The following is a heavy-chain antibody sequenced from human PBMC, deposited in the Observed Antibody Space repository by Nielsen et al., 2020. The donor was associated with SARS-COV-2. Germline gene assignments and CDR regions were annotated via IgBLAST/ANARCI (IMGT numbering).Heavy chain of an antibody. J-gene: IGHJ6*02. Sequence: SVKVSCKASGGTFSSYAISWVRQAPGQGLEWMGGIIPIFGTANYAQKFQGRVTITADESTSTAYMELSSLRSEDTAVYYCARYDCSSTSCLEAKHYYYYGMDVWGQGTTVTVSS. CDR3: ARYDCSSTSCLEAKHYYYYGMDV. CDR2: IIPIFGTA. D-gene: IGHD2-2*01. V-gene: IGHV1-69*13. CDR1: GGTFSSYA.